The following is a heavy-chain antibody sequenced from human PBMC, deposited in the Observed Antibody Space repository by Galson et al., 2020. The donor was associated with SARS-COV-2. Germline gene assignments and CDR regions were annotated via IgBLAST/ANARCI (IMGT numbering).Heavy chain of an antibody. CDR2: IYYSGST. V-gene: IGHV4-39*07. CDR1: GGSISSSSYY. CDR3: ARGAYSSGWDRYYYYYYMDV. D-gene: IGHD6-19*01. Sequence: SETLSLTCTVSGGSISSSSYYWGWILQPPGKGLEWIGSIYYSGSTYYNPSLKSRVTILVDTSKNQFSLKLSSVTAADTAVYYCARGAYSSGWDRYYYYYYMDVGGKGTTVTVSS. J-gene: IGHJ6*03.